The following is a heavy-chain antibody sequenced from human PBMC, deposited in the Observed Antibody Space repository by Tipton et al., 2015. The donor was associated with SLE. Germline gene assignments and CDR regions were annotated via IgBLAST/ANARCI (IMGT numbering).Heavy chain of an antibody. Sequence: TLSLTCSVSGVSIRSHYSAWIRQSPGKGLEWFVSTYNNDRTKYNPTLQSRVTVSVDTSRNQLSLKLSSVTAADTAVYYCARFHLKSWYEFDSWGQGTLVTVSS. CDR3: ARFHLKSWYEFDS. CDR1: GVSIRSHY. D-gene: IGHD6-13*01. V-gene: IGHV4-59*11. J-gene: IGHJ5*01. CDR2: TYNNDRT.